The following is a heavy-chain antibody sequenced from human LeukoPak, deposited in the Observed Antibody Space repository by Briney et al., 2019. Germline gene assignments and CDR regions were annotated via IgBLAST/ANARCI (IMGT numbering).Heavy chain of an antibody. V-gene: IGHV5-51*01. CDR2: IYPGDSDT. CDR1: GYSFTSYW. J-gene: IGHJ4*02. CDR3: ASYYYDSSGFHSY. Sequence: GESLKISCKGSGYSFTSYWIGWVRQMPGEGLEWMGIIYPGDSDTRYSPSFQGQVTISADKSISTAYLQWSSLKASDTAMYYCASYYYDSSGFHSYWGQGTLVTVSS. D-gene: IGHD3-22*01.